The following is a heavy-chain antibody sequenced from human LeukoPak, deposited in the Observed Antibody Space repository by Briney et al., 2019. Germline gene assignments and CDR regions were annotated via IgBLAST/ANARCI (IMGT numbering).Heavy chain of an antibody. CDR2: TKEDGGVK. Sequence: PGGSLRLSCAVSGFTFSRYWMSWACQAPGRGLEWVANTKEDGGVKTYVDSVKGRFIISRDNAKDSLFLQMNGLRAGDTAVYYCARGTGFDIWGQGTLVTVSS. CDR1: GFTFSRYW. J-gene: IGHJ3*02. CDR3: ARGTGFDI. V-gene: IGHV3-7*05. D-gene: IGHD1-1*01.